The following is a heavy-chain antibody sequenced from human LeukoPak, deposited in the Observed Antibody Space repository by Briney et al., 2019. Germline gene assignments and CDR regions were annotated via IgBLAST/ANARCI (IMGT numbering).Heavy chain of an antibody. D-gene: IGHD4-17*01. J-gene: IGHJ3*02. CDR1: ALRFSSFA. CDR3: AKDPNGDYVGAFDS. V-gene: IGHV3-23*01. Sequence: GGSLRLSCAASALRFSSFAMTWVRQVPRKGLEWVSGIHGSGETTYYADSVKGRFTISRDNSREMLYLQMNSLRVEDTAVYYCAKDPNGDYVGAFDSWGQGTMVTVSS. CDR2: IHGSGETT.